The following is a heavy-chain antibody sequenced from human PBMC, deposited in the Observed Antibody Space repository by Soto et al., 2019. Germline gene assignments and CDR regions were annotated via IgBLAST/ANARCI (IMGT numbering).Heavy chain of an antibody. CDR1: GFTFSSYA. J-gene: IGHJ6*02. CDR2: ISGSGGST. D-gene: IGHD6-13*01. CDR3: AKGTKIAAAGHYYYYGMDV. V-gene: IGHV3-23*01. Sequence: GGSLRLSCAASGFTFSSYAMSLVRQAPGKGLEWVSAISGSGGSTYYADSVKGRFTISRDNSKNTLYLQMNSLRAEDTAVYYCAKGTKIAAAGHYYYYGMDVWGQGTTVTVS.